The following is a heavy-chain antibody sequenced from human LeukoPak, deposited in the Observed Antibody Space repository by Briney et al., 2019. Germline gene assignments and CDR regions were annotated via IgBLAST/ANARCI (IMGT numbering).Heavy chain of an antibody. CDR2: IHHSGST. D-gene: IGHD3-3*01. Sequence: PSETLSLTCTVSGYSISSGYYWGWIRQPPGKGLEWIGSIHHSGSTYYNPSLKRRVTISVDTYTNPLSLKMSSVTAADTAVYYCARELGDYDFWSGYHYYYMDVWGKGTTVTVSS. V-gene: IGHV4-38-2*02. CDR1: GYSISSGYY. J-gene: IGHJ6*03. CDR3: ARELGDYDFWSGYHYYYMDV.